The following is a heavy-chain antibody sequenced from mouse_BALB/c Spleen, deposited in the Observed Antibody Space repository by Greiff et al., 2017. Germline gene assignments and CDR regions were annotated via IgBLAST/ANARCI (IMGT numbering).Heavy chain of an antibody. D-gene: IGHD1-2*01. Sequence: EVNVVESGGGLVQPGGSRKLSCAASGFTFSSFGMHWVRQAPEKGLEWVAYISSGSSTIYYADTVKGRFTISRDNPKNTLFLQMTSLRSEDTAMYYCARDDGPFDYWGQGTTLTVSA. V-gene: IGHV5-17*02. J-gene: IGHJ2*01. CDR3: ARDDGPFDY. CDR2: ISSGSSTI. CDR1: GFTFSSFG.